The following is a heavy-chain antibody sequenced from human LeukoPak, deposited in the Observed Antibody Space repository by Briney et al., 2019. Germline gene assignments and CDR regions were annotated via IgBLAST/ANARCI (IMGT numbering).Heavy chain of an antibody. CDR2: ISYDGSNK. Sequence: GESLRLSCAASGFTFSSYGMHWVRQAPGKGLEWVAVISYDGSNKYYADSVKGRFTISRDNSKNTLYLQMNSLRAEDTAVYYCAKDSSEYSSSFDYWGQGTLVTVSS. V-gene: IGHV3-30*18. CDR1: GFTFSSYG. J-gene: IGHJ4*02. D-gene: IGHD6-6*01. CDR3: AKDSSEYSSSFDY.